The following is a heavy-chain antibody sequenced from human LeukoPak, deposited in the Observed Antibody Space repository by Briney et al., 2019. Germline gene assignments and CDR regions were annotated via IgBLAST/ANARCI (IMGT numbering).Heavy chain of an antibody. Sequence: GGSLRLSWAASGFTFSSYAMSWVRQAPGKGLEWVSAISGSGGSTYYADSVKGRFTISRDNSKNTLYLQMNSLRAEDTAVYYCAKLYYDSSGYDNYYFDYWGQGTLVTVSS. CDR3: AKLYYDSSGYDNYYFDY. D-gene: IGHD3-22*01. CDR1: GFTFSSYA. J-gene: IGHJ4*02. CDR2: ISGSGGST. V-gene: IGHV3-23*01.